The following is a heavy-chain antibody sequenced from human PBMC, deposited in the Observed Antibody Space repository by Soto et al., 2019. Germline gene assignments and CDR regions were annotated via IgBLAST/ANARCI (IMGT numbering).Heavy chain of an antibody. V-gene: IGHV4-39*01. CDR1: GGSISGSYYY. D-gene: IGHD1-20*01. Sequence: QLQLQESGPGLVKPSETLSLTCAVSGGSISGSYYYWGWLRQSPGKGPEWIGSVFYTGFTSYNPSLESGVSVSVDKSKIQFALKVSGMSAADTAVYYCATSHKGYNWTYFDHWGQGALVTVSS. CDR2: VFYTGFT. J-gene: IGHJ4*02. CDR3: ATSHKGYNWTYFDH.